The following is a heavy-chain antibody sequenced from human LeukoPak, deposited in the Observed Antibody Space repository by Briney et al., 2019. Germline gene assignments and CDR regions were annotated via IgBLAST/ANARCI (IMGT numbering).Heavy chain of an antibody. J-gene: IGHJ6*03. CDR3: ARVGVLYYYYYMDV. CDR2: ISSSGSTI. V-gene: IGHV3-48*03. Sequence: GGSLRLSCAASGFTFSSYEMNWVRQAPGKGLEWVSYISSSGSTIYYADSVKGRFTISRDNAKNSLYLQMNSLRAEDTALYYCARVGVLYYYYYMDVWGKGTTVTVSS. CDR1: GFTFSSYE. D-gene: IGHD3-10*01.